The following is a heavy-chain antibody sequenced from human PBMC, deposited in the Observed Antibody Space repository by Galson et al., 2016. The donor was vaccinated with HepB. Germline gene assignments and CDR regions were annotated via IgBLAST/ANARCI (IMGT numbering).Heavy chain of an antibody. J-gene: IGHJ4*02. D-gene: IGHD5-12*01. CDR3: VGRQYSGYDWDY. CDR1: GYSLTNYW. V-gene: IGHV5-51*01. CDR2: IFPGDSDT. Sequence: QSGAEVKKPGESLKISCKGSGYSLTNYWIGWVRQMPGKGLEWMGIIFPGDSDTRYSPSFQGQVTISADKSIGTAYLQWSSLKASDTAMYYCVGRQYSGYDWDYWGQGTLVTVSS.